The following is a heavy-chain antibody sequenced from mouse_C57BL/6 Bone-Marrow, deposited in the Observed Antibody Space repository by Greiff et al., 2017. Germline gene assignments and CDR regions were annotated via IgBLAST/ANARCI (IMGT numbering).Heavy chain of an antibody. CDR2: IDPSDSST. Sequence: QVQLKQPGAELVMPGASVKLSCKASGYTFTSYWMHWVKQRPGQGLEWIGEIDPSDSSTTYTHKFTGTATWTADKSSSTAYMQLSSLTSEDSAVYYCARSVTTVPAFGYWGQGTTLTVSS. V-gene: IGHV1-69*01. CDR1: GYTFTSYW. J-gene: IGHJ2*01. D-gene: IGHD1-1*01. CDR3: ARSVTTVPAFGY.